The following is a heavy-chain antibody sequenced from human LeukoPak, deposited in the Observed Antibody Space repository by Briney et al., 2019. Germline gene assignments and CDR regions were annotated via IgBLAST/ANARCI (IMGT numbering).Heavy chain of an antibody. J-gene: IGHJ4*02. D-gene: IGHD3-22*01. CDR1: GGSISSYY. V-gene: IGHV4-59*08. CDR3: ARGSTWRDYYDSSGYPL. CDR2: IYYSGST. Sequence: SETLSLTCTVSGGSISSYYWSWIRQPPGKGLEWIGYIYYSGSTNYNPSLKSRVTISVDTSKNQFSLKLSSVTAADTAVYYCARGSTWRDYYDSSGYPLWGQGTLVTVSS.